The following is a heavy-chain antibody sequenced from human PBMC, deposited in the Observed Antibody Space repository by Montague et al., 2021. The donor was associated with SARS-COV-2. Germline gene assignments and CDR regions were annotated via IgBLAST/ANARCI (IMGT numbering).Heavy chain of an antibody. CDR3: ARDLGYDYVWGSYRHLDN. CDR2: ISSSSSYI. Sequence: SLRLSCAASGFTFSSYSMNWVRQAPGKGLEWVSSISSSSSYIYYADSVKGRFTTSRDNAKNSLYLQMNSLRAEDTAVYYCARDLGYDYVWGSYRHLDNWGQGTLVTVSS. V-gene: IGHV3-21*01. D-gene: IGHD3-16*02. J-gene: IGHJ4*02. CDR1: GFTFSSYS.